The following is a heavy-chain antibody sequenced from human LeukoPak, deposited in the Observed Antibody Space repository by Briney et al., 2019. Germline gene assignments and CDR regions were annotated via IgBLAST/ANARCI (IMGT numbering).Heavy chain of an antibody. CDR1: GGSFSGYY. D-gene: IGHD6-13*01. Sequence: SETLSLTCAVYGGSFSGYYWGWIRQPPGKGLEWIGSIYYSGSTYCKPSLKSRLTISVDTSKNQFSLKLSSVTAADTAVYYCAREGIAAPFDYWGQGTLVTVSS. J-gene: IGHJ4*02. V-gene: IGHV4-34*01. CDR2: IYYSGST. CDR3: AREGIAAPFDY.